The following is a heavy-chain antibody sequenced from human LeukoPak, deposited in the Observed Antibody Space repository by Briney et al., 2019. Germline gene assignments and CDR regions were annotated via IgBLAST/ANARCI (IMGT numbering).Heavy chain of an antibody. CDR3: ARDQKIAAAAMESWFDP. J-gene: IGHJ5*02. CDR1: GYTFTSYG. Sequence: ASVKVSCKASGYTFTSYGISWVRQAPGQGLEWMGWISAYNGNTNYAQKLQGRVTMTTDTPTSTAYMELRSLRSDDTAVYYCARDQKIAAAAMESWFDPWGQGTLVTVSS. V-gene: IGHV1-18*01. D-gene: IGHD6-13*01. CDR2: ISAYNGNT.